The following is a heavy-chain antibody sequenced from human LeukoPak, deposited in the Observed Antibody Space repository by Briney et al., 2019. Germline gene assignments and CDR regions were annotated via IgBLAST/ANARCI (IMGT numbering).Heavy chain of an antibody. CDR1: GFTFSSYS. D-gene: IGHD1-26*01. CDR3: AKDGDTMSGTYYYDMDV. J-gene: IGHJ6*03. CDR2: ISSSSSTI. V-gene: IGHV3-48*01. Sequence: GGSLRLSCAASGFTFSSYSMNWVRQAPGKGLEWVSYISSSSSTIYYADSVKGRFTISRDNSKNTLYLQMNSLRGEDTAVYYCAKDGDTMSGTYYYDMDVWGKGTTVT.